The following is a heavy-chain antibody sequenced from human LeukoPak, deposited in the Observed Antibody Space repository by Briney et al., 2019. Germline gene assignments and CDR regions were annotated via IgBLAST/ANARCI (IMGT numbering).Heavy chain of an antibody. D-gene: IGHD3-10*01. V-gene: IGHV3-23*01. CDR2: ISGSGGST. CDR3: AKDHYGSGSYYLVQSDY. J-gene: IGHJ4*02. CDR1: GGSISSYY. Sequence: ETLSLTCTVSGGSISSYYWSWVRQAPGKGLEWVSAISGSGGSTYYTDSVKGRFTISRDNSKNTLYLQMNSLRAEDTAVYYCAKDHYGSGSYYLVQSDYWGQGTLVTVSS.